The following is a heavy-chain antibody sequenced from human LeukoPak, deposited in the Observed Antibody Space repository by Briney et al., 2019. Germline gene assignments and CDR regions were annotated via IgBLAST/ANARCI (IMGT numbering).Heavy chain of an antibody. J-gene: IGHJ6*02. V-gene: IGHV3-30-3*01. Sequence: PGGSLRLSCAASGFTFSSYAMHWVRQAPGKGLEWVAVISYDGSNKYYADSVKGRFTISRDNARNSGYLQMNSLRAEDTAVYYCARGHYGLDVWGQGTTVTVSS. CDR1: GFTFSSYA. CDR2: ISYDGSNK. CDR3: ARGHYGLDV.